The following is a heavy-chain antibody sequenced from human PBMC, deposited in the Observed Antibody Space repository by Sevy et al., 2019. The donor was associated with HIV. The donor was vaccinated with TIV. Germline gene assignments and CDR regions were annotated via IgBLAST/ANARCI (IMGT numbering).Heavy chain of an antibody. CDR1: GFTFRIYA. CDR3: AKEGGSHYDTSGSFDD. CDR2: ISGSGSST. D-gene: IGHD3-22*01. V-gene: IGHV3-23*01. J-gene: IGHJ4*02. Sequence: GGSLRLSCTTSGFTFRIYAMSWVRQAPGNGLEWVSAISGSGSSTYYADSVKGRFTISRDNSKNTLYLQMNSLRAEDTAVFYCAKEGGSHYDTSGSFDDSGQGTRVTVSS.